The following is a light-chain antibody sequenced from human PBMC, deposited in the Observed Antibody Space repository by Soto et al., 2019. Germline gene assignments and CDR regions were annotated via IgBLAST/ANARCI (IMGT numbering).Light chain of an antibody. CDR3: TTWDDSLNGVV. J-gene: IGLJ2*01. V-gene: IGLV1-47*01. Sequence: QSVLTQPPSASGTPGQRATISCSGSSSNIGRNYVCWYQQLPGAAPKLLIYRNNQRPSGVPDRFSGSLSGTSASLAISELRSEDKADYYCTTWDDSLNGVVFGGGTKLTVL. CDR2: RNN. CDR1: SSNIGRNY.